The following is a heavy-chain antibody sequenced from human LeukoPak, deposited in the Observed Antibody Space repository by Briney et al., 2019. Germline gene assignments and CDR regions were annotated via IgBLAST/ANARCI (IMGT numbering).Heavy chain of an antibody. J-gene: IGHJ4*02. V-gene: IGHV3-30*18. CDR2: ISYDGGNK. CDR1: GFSFGSFG. Sequence: GGSLRLSCAASGFSFGSFGMHWVRQAPGKGLEWVALISYDGGNKYCADSVKGRFTISRDNSNNTLFLQMNSLRAEDTAVYYCAKDRVLLDYWGQGTLVTVSS. D-gene: IGHD2-8*02. CDR3: AKDRVLLDY.